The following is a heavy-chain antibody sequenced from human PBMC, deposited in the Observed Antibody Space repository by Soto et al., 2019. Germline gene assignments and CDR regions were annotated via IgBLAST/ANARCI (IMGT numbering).Heavy chain of an antibody. Sequence: QVQLQESGPGLVKPSETLSLTCTVSGGSISSDSWSRARQPPGKGLEWIGYIYASGTTNYSPSLKSRVTIALDTSKNQFSLKLSSVTAADTAVYYCARVSDFHGYGMDVWGPGTTVTVSS. J-gene: IGHJ6*02. CDR2: IYASGTT. CDR1: GGSISSDS. V-gene: IGHV4-59*01. CDR3: ARVSDFHGYGMDV.